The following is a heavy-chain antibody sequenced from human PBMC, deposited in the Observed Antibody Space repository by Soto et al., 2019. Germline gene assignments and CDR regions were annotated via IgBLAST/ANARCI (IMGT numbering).Heavy chain of an antibody. CDR1: GGSFSGYY. D-gene: IGHD3-22*01. J-gene: IGHJ4*02. Sequence: SETLSLTCAFYGGSFSGYYWSWIRQPPGKGLEWIGEINHSGSTNYNPSLKSRVTISVDTSKNQFSLKLSSVTAADTAVYYCASMYYDSSGYYYGYEYWGKGTLVTVSS. V-gene: IGHV4-34*01. CDR2: INHSGST. CDR3: ASMYYDSSGYYYGYEY.